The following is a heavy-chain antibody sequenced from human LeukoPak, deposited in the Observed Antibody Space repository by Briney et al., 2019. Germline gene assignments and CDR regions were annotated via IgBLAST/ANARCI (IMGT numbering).Heavy chain of an antibody. CDR1: GYTFTSYY. CDR3: ARVKGPDYYDSSGYYWLYAFDI. J-gene: IGHJ3*02. D-gene: IGHD3-22*01. V-gene: IGHV1-46*01. CDR2: INPSGGGT. Sequence: ASVKVSCKASGYTFTSYYMHWVRQAPGQGLEWMGIINPSGGGTSYAQKFQGRVTMTRDTSTSTVYMELSSLRSEDTAVYYCARVKGPDYYDSSGYYWLYAFDIWGQGTMVTVSS.